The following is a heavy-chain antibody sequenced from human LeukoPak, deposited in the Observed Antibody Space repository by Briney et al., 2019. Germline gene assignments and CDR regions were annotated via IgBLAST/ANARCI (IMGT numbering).Heavy chain of an antibody. J-gene: IGHJ6*02. CDR3: ARVLYSSSSSGGYYYYGMDV. CDR1: GGTFSSYA. V-gene: IGHV1-69*13. Sequence: ASVKVSCKASGGTFSSYAISWVRQAPGQGFEWMGGIIPIFGTTNYAQKFQGRVTITADESTSTAYMELSSLRSEDAAVYYCARVLYSSSSSGGYYYYGMDVWGQGTTVTVSS. CDR2: IIPIFGTT. D-gene: IGHD6-6*01.